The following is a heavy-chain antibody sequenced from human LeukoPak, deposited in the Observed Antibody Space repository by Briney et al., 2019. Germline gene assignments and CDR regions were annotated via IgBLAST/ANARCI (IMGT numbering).Heavy chain of an antibody. J-gene: IGHJ3*02. CDR2: ISWNSGSI. Sequence: GGSLRLSCAASGFTFDDYAMHWVRQAPGKGLEWVSGISWNSGSIGYADSVKGRFTISRDNARNSLYLQMNILRAEDTALYYCAKDKGDIGEESFEIWGQGTMVTVSS. CDR1: GFTFDDYA. D-gene: IGHD5-12*01. CDR3: AKDKGDIGEESFEI. V-gene: IGHV3-9*01.